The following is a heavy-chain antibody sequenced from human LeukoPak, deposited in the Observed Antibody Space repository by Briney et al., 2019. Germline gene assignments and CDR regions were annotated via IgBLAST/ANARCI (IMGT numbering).Heavy chain of an antibody. V-gene: IGHV1-18*01. Sequence: ASVKVSCKASGYTFTSYGISWVRQAPGQGLEWMGWISAYNGNTNYAQKPQGRVTMTEDTSTDTAYMELSSLRSEDTAVYYCATDNKLIAARRNDAFDIWGQGTMVTVSS. CDR3: ATDNKLIAARRNDAFDI. CDR1: GYTFTSYG. J-gene: IGHJ3*02. CDR2: ISAYNGNT. D-gene: IGHD6-6*01.